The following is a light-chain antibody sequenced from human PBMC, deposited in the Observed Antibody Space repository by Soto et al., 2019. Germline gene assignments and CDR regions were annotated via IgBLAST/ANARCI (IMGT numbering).Light chain of an antibody. CDR1: SSDVGNYNF. J-gene: IGLJ2*01. Sequence: QSALTQPPSASGSPGQSVTISCTGTSSDVGNYNFVSWYQQHPGKAPKLILYEVFKWPSGVPDRFSGSKSGNTASLTVSGLQAEDEADYYCSSYGGSNNVLFGGGTKLTVL. CDR2: EVF. CDR3: SSYGGSNNVL. V-gene: IGLV2-8*01.